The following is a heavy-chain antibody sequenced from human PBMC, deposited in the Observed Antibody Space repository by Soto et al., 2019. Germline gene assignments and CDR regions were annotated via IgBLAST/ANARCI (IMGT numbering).Heavy chain of an antibody. D-gene: IGHD6-19*01. CDR1: GDSVSSNSAA. CDR2: TYYRSKWYN. V-gene: IGHV6-1*01. Sequence: SQTLSLTCAISGDSVSSNSAAWNWIRQSPSRGLEWLGRTYYRSKWYNEYALSVKSRITINPDTSKNQFSLQLNSVTPDDTAVYYCPRKNRFGWPTGGKATLVPVS. CDR3: PRKNRFGWPT. J-gene: IGHJ4*02.